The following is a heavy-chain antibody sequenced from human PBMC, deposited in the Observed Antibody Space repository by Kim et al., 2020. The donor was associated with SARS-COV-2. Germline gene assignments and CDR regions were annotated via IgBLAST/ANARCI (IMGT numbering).Heavy chain of an antibody. J-gene: IGHJ6*02. CDR1: GFTFSSYG. V-gene: IGHV3-33*01. D-gene: IGHD1-26*01. CDR2: ICNDGSNK. CDR3: ARDLLVGATSYGMDV. Sequence: GGSLRLSCAASGFTFSSYGMHWVRQAPGKGLEWVAVICNDGSNKYYADSVKGRFTISRDNSKNTLYLQMNSLRAEDTAVYYCARDLLVGATSYGMDVWGQGTTVTVSS.